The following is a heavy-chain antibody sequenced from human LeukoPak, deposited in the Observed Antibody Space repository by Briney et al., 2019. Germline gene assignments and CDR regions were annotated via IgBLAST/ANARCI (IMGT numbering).Heavy chain of an antibody. D-gene: IGHD6-19*01. CDR3: ARDLIAVAGGECYFDY. CDR2: ISYDGSNK. CDR1: GFTFSSYA. J-gene: IGHJ4*02. V-gene: IGHV3-30-3*01. Sequence: PGGSLRLSCAASGFTFSSYAMHWVRQAPGKGLEWVAVISYDGSNKYYADSVKGRFTISRDNSKNTLYLQMNSLRAEDTAVYYCARDLIAVAGGECYFDYWGQGTLVTVSS.